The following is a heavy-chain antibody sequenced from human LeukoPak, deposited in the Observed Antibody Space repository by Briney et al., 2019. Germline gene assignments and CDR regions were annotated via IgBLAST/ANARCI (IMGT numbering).Heavy chain of an antibody. CDR3: VKDNPLDY. Sequence: GGSLRLSCAASGFTFSSYAMRWARQAPGKGLEWVAFIRYDGNIKFYADSMKGRFTISRDNSKNTLYLHINSLRPEDTALYYCVKDNPLDYWGQGTLVIVSS. CDR2: IRYDGNIK. V-gene: IGHV3-30*02. CDR1: GFTFSSYA. J-gene: IGHJ4*02. D-gene: IGHD1-14*01.